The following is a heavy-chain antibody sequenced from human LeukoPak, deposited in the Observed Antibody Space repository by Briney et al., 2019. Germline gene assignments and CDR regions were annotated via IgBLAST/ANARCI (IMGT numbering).Heavy chain of an antibody. CDR3: AKEGEGYCSSTSCYPFDY. CDR1: GFTFSKAW. V-gene: IGHV3-15*01. Sequence: GGSLRLSCAASGFTFSKAWMSWVRQAPGKGLEWVGRFKSKTDGGTTDYAAPVKGRFIVSRDDSKNTLYLQMNSLRTEDTAVYYCAKEGEGYCSSTSCYPFDYWGQGTLVTVSS. J-gene: IGHJ4*02. D-gene: IGHD2-2*01. CDR2: FKSKTDGGTT.